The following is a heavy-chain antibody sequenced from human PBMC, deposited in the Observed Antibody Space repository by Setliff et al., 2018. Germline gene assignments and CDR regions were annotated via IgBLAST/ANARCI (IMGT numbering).Heavy chain of an antibody. V-gene: IGHV4-38-2*02. J-gene: IGHJ2*01. D-gene: IGHD2-2*01. CDR1: DFSVPSVFY. Sequence: SETLSLTCTVSDFSVPSVFYWGWIRQPPGKGLEWIASVYYSGTTYYNPSLESRVTMSVDTSKSQVSLNLYSVTAADTAVYYCARTSTGRYFDVWGRGTLVPSPQ. CDR3: ARTSTGRYFDV. CDR2: VYYSGTT.